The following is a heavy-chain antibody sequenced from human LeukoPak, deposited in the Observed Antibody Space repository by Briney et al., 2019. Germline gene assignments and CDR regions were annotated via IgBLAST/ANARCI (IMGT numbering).Heavy chain of an antibody. J-gene: IGHJ4*02. V-gene: IGHV3-11*04. Sequence: NPGGFLRLSCAASGFTFSDYYMSWIRQAPGKGLEWVSYISSSGSTIYYADSVKGRFTISRDNAEHSLYLQMNNLRAEDTAVYYCAREIVVVPAAYRDDFDYWGQGTLVTVSS. CDR2: ISSSGSTI. CDR3: AREIVVVPAAYRDDFDY. CDR1: GFTFSDYY. D-gene: IGHD2-2*01.